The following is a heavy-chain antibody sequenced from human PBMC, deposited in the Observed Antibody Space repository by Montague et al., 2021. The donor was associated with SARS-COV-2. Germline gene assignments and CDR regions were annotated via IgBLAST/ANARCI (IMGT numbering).Heavy chain of an antibody. D-gene: IGHD2-15*01. CDR1: GGSISSSSYY. J-gene: IGHJ5*02. Sequence: SETLSLTCTVSGGSISSSSYYWGWIRQPPGKGLEWIGSIYYSGGTYYNPSLKSRVTISVDTSKNQFSLKLSSVAAAGTAVYYCARQEPIVVVVAAARGWFDPWGQGTLVTVSS. CDR3: ARQEPIVVVVAAARGWFDP. V-gene: IGHV4-39*01. CDR2: IYYSGGT.